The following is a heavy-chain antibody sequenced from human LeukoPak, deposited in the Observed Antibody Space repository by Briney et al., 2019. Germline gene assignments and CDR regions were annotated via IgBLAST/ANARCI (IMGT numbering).Heavy chain of an antibody. D-gene: IGHD2-2*01. Sequence: ASVKVSRKASGYTFTGYYMHWVRQAPGQGLEWMGWINPNSGGTNYAQKFQGRVTMTRDTSISTAYMELSRLRSDDTAVYYCARAGRAAANWFDPWGQGTLVTVSS. CDR3: ARAGRAAANWFDP. V-gene: IGHV1-2*02. CDR2: INPNSGGT. CDR1: GYTFTGYY. J-gene: IGHJ5*02.